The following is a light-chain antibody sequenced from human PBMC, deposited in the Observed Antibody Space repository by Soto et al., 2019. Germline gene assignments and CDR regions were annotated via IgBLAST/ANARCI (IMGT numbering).Light chain of an antibody. CDR2: GAS. CDR3: QASDTSAT. CDR1: QSINSGY. Sequence: EIVLTQSPGTLSLSVGERATLSCRASQSINSGYLAWYQHKPGQAPTVLIYGASNRATGIPDRFSGSGSGTDFTLTISRLEPEDFAVYSSQASDTSATFGQGTQVDI. V-gene: IGKV3-20*01. J-gene: IGKJ1*01.